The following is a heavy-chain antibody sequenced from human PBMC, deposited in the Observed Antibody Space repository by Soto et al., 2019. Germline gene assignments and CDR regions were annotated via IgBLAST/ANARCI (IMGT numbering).Heavy chain of an antibody. Sequence: QVQLVESGGGVVQPGTSLRVSCEVSGFSLSSYAIHWVRQAPGKGLEWVAVTSNDGKKVSYADSVKGRFTVSRDNSKNTVALQMYSLRREDTPVYFCAKAGDVFGLVIFAYLDPWGQGSLVTVSA. CDR3: AKAGDVFGLVIFAYLDP. D-gene: IGHD2-21*01. CDR2: TSNDGKKV. J-gene: IGHJ5*02. V-gene: IGHV3-30*18. CDR1: GFSLSSYA.